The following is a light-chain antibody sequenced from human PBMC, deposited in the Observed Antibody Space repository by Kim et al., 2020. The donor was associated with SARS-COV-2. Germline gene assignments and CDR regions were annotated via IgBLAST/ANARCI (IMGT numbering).Light chain of an antibody. CDR3: HHYGNSFT. CDR1: QSFGNSN. J-gene: IGKJ3*01. Sequence: EIVLTQSPGTLSLSPGESATLSCRASQSFGNSNLAWFQQIPGQAPRLLISAASRRATGVPDRFSGSGSGTDFILTISRLVPEDFAVYYCHHYGNSFTFGPGTKVDIK. CDR2: AAS. V-gene: IGKV3-20*01.